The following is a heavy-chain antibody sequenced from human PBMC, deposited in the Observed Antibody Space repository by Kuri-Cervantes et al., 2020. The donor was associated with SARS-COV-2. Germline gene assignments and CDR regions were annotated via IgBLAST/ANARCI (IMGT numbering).Heavy chain of an antibody. V-gene: IGHV4-38-2*02. CDR1: GYSISSGYY. D-gene: IGHD3-3*02. CDR3: ARASTSIYGVLIALFSSNAFDV. CDR2: LDHSGRA. Sequence: SETLSFTCTVSGYSISSGYYWGWIRQPPGKGLEWIGELDHSGRANYNPSLKSRVTISVDRSRNQFSLKLTSVTAADTAVYYCARASTSIYGVLIALFSSNAFDVWGQGTMVTVSS. J-gene: IGHJ3*01.